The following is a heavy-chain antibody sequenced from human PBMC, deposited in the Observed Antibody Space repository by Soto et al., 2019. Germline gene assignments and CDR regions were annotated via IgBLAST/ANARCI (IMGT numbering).Heavy chain of an antibody. CDR3: ASHNFFCGGDCNSSGMDV. V-gene: IGHV5-10-1*01. Sequence: XESLKSSWQDSGYMFNNYWINLVRQVPGGGLEWMGRIDPSDSYTKYNPSFQGLVTISADKSTSTAFLQWSSLRASDTAVYYCASHNFFCGGDCNSSGMDVWGQGTTVTVSS. CDR2: IDPSDSYT. J-gene: IGHJ6*02. CDR1: GYMFNNYW. D-gene: IGHD2-21*02.